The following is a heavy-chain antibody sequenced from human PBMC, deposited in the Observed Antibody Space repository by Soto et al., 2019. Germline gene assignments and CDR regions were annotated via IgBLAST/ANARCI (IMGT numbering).Heavy chain of an antibody. J-gene: IGHJ4*02. CDR3: APQLTGDLDF. CDR2: IIPVFGTP. CDR1: GGTFSTSA. D-gene: IGHD7-27*01. V-gene: IGHV1-69*13. Sequence: QVQLVQSGAEVRKPGSSVKVSCVASGGTFSTSAMNWVRQAPGQGLEWVGGIIPVFGTPTYAQSLQGRVTITVDVSTTTAYMELTRLRPEDTAVYYCAPQLTGDLDFWGQGTLVIVSS.